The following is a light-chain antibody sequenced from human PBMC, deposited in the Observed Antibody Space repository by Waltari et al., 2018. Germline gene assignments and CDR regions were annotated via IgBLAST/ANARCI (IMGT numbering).Light chain of an antibody. CDR3: IQTLHTPYT. CDR1: QSLLHSSGYTY. Sequence: DIVMTQSPLSLPVTPGEPASISCRSSQSLLHSSGYTYLDWYVQKPGQPPQLLIYVASNRASGVPDRFSGTGSATEFTLEISRVEPEDVGTYYCIQTLHTPYTFGQGTKLEIK. J-gene: IGKJ2*01. CDR2: VAS. V-gene: IGKV2-28*01.